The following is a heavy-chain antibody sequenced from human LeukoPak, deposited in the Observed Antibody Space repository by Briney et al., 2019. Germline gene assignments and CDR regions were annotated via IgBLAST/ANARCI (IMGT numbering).Heavy chain of an antibody. Sequence: TGGSLRLSCAASGFTFSSYAMSWVRQAPGKGLEWVSAISGSGGSTYYADSVKGRFTISRDNSKNTLYLQMNSLRAEDTAVYYCAKIPDYYGSVSMDVWGQGTTVTVSS. V-gene: IGHV3-23*01. CDR3: AKIPDYYGSVSMDV. CDR2: ISGSGGST. CDR1: GFTFSSYA. J-gene: IGHJ6*02. D-gene: IGHD3-10*01.